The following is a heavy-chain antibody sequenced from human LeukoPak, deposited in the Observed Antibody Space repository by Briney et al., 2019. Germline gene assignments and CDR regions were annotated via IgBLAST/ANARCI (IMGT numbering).Heavy chain of an antibody. CDR2: IYTSGST. J-gene: IGHJ4*02. CDR3: ARGPPGIAVAGEPPVYYFDY. Sequence: SETLSLTCTVSGGSISSYYWSWIRQPAGKGLEWIGRIYTSGSTNYNPSLKSRVTMSVDTSKNQFSLKLSSVTAADTAVYYCARGPPGIAVAGEPPVYYFDYWGQGTLVTVSS. D-gene: IGHD6-19*01. V-gene: IGHV4-4*07. CDR1: GGSISSYY.